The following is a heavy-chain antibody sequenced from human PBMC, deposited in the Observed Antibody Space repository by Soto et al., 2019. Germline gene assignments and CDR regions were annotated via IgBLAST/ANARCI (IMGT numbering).Heavy chain of an antibody. J-gene: IGHJ6*02. CDR1: GGSISSSSYY. CDR3: ARHNGPLYVGYYYDMDV. CDR2: IYYSGYT. V-gene: IGHV4-39*01. D-gene: IGHD3-16*01. Sequence: PETLSLTCTVSGGSISSSSYYWGWIRQPPGKGLEWIGSIYYSGYTYYNPSLKSRVTISVDTSKNQCSLKLSSVTAADTAVYYCARHNGPLYVGYYYDMDVWGQGTTVTVSS.